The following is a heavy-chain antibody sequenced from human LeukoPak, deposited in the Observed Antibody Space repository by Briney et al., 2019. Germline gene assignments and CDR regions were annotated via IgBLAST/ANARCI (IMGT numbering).Heavy chain of an antibody. Sequence: GASAKVSCKASGGTFSSYAISWVRQAPGQGLEWMGRIIPILGIANYAQKFQGRVTITADKSTSTAYMELSSLRSEDTAVYYCATGSYYDFWSRSYYYYGMDVWGQGTTVTVSS. V-gene: IGHV1-69*04. CDR2: IIPILGIA. J-gene: IGHJ6*02. D-gene: IGHD3-3*01. CDR3: ATGSYYDFWSRSYYYYGMDV. CDR1: GGTFSSYA.